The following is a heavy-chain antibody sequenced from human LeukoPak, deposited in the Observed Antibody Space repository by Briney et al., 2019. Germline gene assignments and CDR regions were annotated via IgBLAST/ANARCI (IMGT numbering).Heavy chain of an antibody. D-gene: IGHD1-26*01. V-gene: IGHV3-9*03. CDR1: GFTFDDYA. Sequence: GGSLRLSCAASGFTFDDYAMHWVRQAPGKGLEWVSGISWNSGSIGYADSVKGRFTISRDNAKNSLYLQMNSLRAEDMALYYCARGSYGLDYWGQGTLVTVSS. J-gene: IGHJ4*02. CDR3: ARGSYGLDY. CDR2: ISWNSGSI.